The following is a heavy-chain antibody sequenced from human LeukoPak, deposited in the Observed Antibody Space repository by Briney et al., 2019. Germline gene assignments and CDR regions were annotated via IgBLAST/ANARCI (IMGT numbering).Heavy chain of an antibody. V-gene: IGHV3-23*01. Sequence: GGTLRLSCAASGFTFSSYGMSWVRQAPGKGLEWVSAISGSGGSTYYADSVKGRFTISRDNSKNTLYLQMNSLRAEDTAVYYCAKDVGGDYVYWGQGTLVTVSS. CDR1: GFTFSSYG. J-gene: IGHJ4*02. CDR2: ISGSGGST. CDR3: AKDVGGDYVY. D-gene: IGHD4-17*01.